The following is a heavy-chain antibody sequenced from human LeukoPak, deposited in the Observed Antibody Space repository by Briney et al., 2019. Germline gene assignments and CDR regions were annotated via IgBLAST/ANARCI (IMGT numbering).Heavy chain of an antibody. V-gene: IGHV4-39*01. D-gene: IGHD3-9*01. CDR3: ARGFYDVLTGHPKNFDY. CDR1: GGSISSYY. J-gene: IGHJ4*02. Sequence: SETLSLTCTVSGGSISSYYWSWIRQSPGKGLEWIGRIYYSGSTYYSPSLKSRVTISVDTSNNQFSLKLSSVTAADTAVYYCARGFYDVLTGHPKNFDYWGQGTLVTVSS. CDR2: IYYSGST.